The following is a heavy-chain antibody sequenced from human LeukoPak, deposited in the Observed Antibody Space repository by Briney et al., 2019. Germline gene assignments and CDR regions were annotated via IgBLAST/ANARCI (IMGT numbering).Heavy chain of an antibody. CDR2: INHSGST. Sequence: PSETLSLTCAVYGGSFSGYYWSWIRQPPGKGLEWIGEINHSGSTNYNPSLKSRVTISVDTSENQFSLKLSSVTAADTAVYYCARYGSGSYYDSGLYYYYYMDVWGKGTTVTVSS. D-gene: IGHD3-10*01. CDR3: ARYGSGSYYDSGLYYYYYMDV. V-gene: IGHV4-34*01. CDR1: GGSFSGYY. J-gene: IGHJ6*03.